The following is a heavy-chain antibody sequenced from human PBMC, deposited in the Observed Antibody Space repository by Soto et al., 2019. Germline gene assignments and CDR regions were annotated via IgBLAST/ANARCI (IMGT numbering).Heavy chain of an antibody. Sequence: QVQLVQSGAEVKKPGSSVRVSCKASGGTFSSYAISWVRQAPGQGLEWMGGIIPIFGTANYAQKFQGRVTITADESTSTAYMELSSLRSEDTAVYYCARSTVPAAPPPKTNWFDPWGQGTLVTVSS. V-gene: IGHV1-69*01. CDR1: GGTFSSYA. CDR3: ARSTVPAAPPPKTNWFDP. J-gene: IGHJ5*02. D-gene: IGHD2-2*01. CDR2: IIPIFGTA.